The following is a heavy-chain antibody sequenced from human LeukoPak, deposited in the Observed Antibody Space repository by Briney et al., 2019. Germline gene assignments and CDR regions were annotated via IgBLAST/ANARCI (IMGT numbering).Heavy chain of an antibody. CDR2: ISYDGSNE. J-gene: IGHJ4*02. D-gene: IGHD3-22*01. CDR1: GFTVSSNY. V-gene: IGHV3-30-3*01. Sequence: GGSLRLSCAASGFTVSSNYMSWVRQAPGKGLEWVAVISYDGSNEYYADSVKGRFTISRDNSKNTLYLQMNSLRAEDTAVYYCARRGVESSGYYYFEYWGQGTLVTVSS. CDR3: ARRGVESSGYYYFEY.